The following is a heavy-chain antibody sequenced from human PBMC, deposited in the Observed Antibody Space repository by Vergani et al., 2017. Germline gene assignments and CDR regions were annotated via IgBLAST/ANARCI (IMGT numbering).Heavy chain of an antibody. CDR3: ARDSSIRYYDFWSGYLDY. Sequence: QVQLVQSGAEVKKPGSSVKVSCKASGGTFSSYAISWVRQAPGQGLEWMGRIIPILGTANSSQKFQGRVTITADESTSTADMELSSLSSEDTAVYYCARDSSIRYYDFWSGYLDYWGQGTLVTVSS. D-gene: IGHD3-3*01. V-gene: IGHV1-69*11. CDR2: IIPILGTA. CDR1: GGTFSSYA. J-gene: IGHJ4*02.